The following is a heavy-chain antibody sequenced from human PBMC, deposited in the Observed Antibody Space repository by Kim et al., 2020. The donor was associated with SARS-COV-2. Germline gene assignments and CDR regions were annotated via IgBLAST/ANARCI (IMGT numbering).Heavy chain of an antibody. D-gene: IGHD3-10*01. Sequence: GESLKISCKGSGYSFTSYWIGWVRQMPGKGLEWMGIIYPGDSDTRYSPSFQGQVTTSADKSIRTAYLQWSSLKASDTAMYYCARHGTMVRGVIIKKNRDYWYFDLWGRGTLLTVSS. CDR1: GYSFTSYW. CDR3: ARHGTMVRGVIIKKNRDYWYFDL. J-gene: IGHJ2*01. CDR2: IYPGDSDT. V-gene: IGHV5-51*01.